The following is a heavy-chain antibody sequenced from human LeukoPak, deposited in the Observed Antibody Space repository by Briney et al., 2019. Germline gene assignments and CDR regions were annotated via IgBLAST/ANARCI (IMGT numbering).Heavy chain of an antibody. Sequence: GGSLRLSCAASGFTFSSYGMHWVRQAPGKGLEWVAVIWYDGSNKYYADSVKGRFTISRDNSKNTLYLQMNSLRAEDTAVYYCARVRSGSSAGNYGMDVWGQGITVTVSS. CDR3: ARVRSGSSAGNYGMDV. CDR1: GFTFSSYG. J-gene: IGHJ6*02. D-gene: IGHD1-26*01. V-gene: IGHV3-33*01. CDR2: IWYDGSNK.